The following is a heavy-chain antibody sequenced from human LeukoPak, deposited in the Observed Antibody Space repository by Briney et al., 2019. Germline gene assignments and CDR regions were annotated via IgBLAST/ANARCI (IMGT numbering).Heavy chain of an antibody. J-gene: IGHJ4*02. Sequence: GGSLRLSCAASGFTVGNNYMSWVRQAPGKGLEWGSTIFSGGYTYYADSVKGRFTISRDNAKNSLYLQMNSLRAEDTAVYYCATLSDAVAAAGTRNYWGQGTLVTVSS. CDR2: IFSGGYT. V-gene: IGHV3-53*01. CDR3: ATLSDAVAAAGTRNY. CDR1: GFTVGNNY. D-gene: IGHD6-13*01.